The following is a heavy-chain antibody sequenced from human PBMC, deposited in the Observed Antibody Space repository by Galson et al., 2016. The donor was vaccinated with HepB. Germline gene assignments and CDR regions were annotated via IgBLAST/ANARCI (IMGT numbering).Heavy chain of an antibody. CDR3: TKTGSAWYFDY. V-gene: IGHV3-30-3*02. CDR2: ISYDGRKI. D-gene: IGHD6-19*01. CDR1: GFTFTSRA. J-gene: IGHJ4*02. Sequence: SLRLSCAASGFTFTSRAMHWVRQAPGKGLEWVAVISYDGRKIFYADSVRGRFSISRDNSKNTLFLQMKSLRAEDTAVYYCTKTGSAWYFDYWGQGTLVTVSS.